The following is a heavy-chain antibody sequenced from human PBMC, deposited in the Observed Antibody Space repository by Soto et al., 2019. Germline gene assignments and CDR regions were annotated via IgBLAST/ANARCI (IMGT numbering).Heavy chain of an antibody. J-gene: IGHJ5*02. CDR2: IYYSGST. V-gene: IGHV4-30-4*01. CDR3: ARAMLVTQNWFAP. Sequence: PSETLSLTCTVSGGSISSGDYYWSWIRQPPGKGLEWIGYIYYSGSTYYNPSLKSRVTISVDTSKNQFSLKLSSVTAADTAVYYCARAMLVTQNWFAPWGQGTLVTVSS. D-gene: IGHD2-21*02. CDR1: GGSISSGDYY.